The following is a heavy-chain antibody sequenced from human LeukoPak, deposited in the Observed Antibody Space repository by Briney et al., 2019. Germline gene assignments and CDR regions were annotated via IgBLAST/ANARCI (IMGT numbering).Heavy chain of an antibody. D-gene: IGHD6-6*01. CDR1: GHPFTSYD. J-gene: IGHJ5*02. CDR2: MNPNSGNT. Sequence: ASVKVSCKASGHPFTSYDINWVRQATGQGLEWMGWMNPNSGNTGYAQKFQGRVTFSRNTSITTAYMELSSLRSEDTAVYYCARAIRADRRGSWFDPWGQGTLVTVSS. CDR3: ARAIRADRRGSWFDP. V-gene: IGHV1-8*03.